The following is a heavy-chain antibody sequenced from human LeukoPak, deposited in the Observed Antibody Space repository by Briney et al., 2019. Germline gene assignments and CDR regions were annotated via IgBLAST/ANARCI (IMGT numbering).Heavy chain of an antibody. Sequence: QPGGSLRLSCAASGFTFSSYWMSWVRQAPGKGPEWVAHIKQDASQEDHVDSVKGRFTISRDNAKNSLYLQMNSLRAEDTAVYYCARGVVYPTWSGPHWSDYWGQGTLVTVSS. D-gene: IGHD3-3*01. CDR2: IKQDASQE. V-gene: IGHV3-7*01. CDR1: GFTFSSYW. J-gene: IGHJ4*02. CDR3: ARGVVYPTWSGPHWSDY.